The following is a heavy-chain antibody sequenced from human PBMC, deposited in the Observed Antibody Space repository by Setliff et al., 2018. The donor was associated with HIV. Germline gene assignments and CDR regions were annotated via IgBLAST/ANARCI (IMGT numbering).Heavy chain of an antibody. CDR3: ARAFDSSAPWIDL. CDR2: IYHSGSS. V-gene: IGHV4-4*02. J-gene: IGHJ5*02. Sequence: SETLSLTCAVSGGSISSNKWWSWVRQPPGKGLEWIGDIYHSGSSNYNPSLKTRVTISVDKSKNQFSLKLTSVTAADTAVYYCARAFDSSAPWIDLWAQGTLVTVSS. CDR1: GGSISSNKW. D-gene: IGHD3-22*01.